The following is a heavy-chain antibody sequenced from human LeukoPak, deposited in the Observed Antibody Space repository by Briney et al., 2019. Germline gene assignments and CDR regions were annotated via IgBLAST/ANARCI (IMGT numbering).Heavy chain of an antibody. CDR1: GFTLSSYD. CDR3: AKGGPAAGGGIAN. D-gene: IGHD6-13*01. J-gene: IGHJ4*02. V-gene: IGHV3-13*04. Sequence: GGSLSLSCAASGFTLSSYDMHWVRQPTGKGLEWVSTIGTAGDTYSSGSVKGRFTISRDKAKNYLYLRMNSLTAGDTAVYYCAKGGPAAGGGIANWGQGTRFTVSS. CDR2: IGTAGDT.